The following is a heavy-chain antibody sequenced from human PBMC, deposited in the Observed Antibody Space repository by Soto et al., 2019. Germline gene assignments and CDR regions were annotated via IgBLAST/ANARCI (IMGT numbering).Heavy chain of an antibody. D-gene: IGHD1-26*01. V-gene: IGHV1-18*01. CDR2: ISTYNGDT. CDR1: GYTFTTSG. Sequence: QVQLVQSGPEVRKPGASVKVSCEASGYTFTTSGISWVRQVPGQGLEWMGWISTYNGDTNSAQNFQGRVLMTADTSTGTAYMELMSLKSDDTAVYYCARQGSWPYYYYGLDVWGQGTTFTVSS. J-gene: IGHJ6*02. CDR3: ARQGSWPYYYYGLDV.